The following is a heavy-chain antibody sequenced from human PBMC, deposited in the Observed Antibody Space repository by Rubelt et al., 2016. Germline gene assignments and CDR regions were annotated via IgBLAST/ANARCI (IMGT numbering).Heavy chain of an antibody. CDR3: ARHGQVQSGDAFDI. CDR1: GYSFTSYW. D-gene: IGHD1-26*01. Sequence: EVQLVQSGAEAKKPGESPKISCKGSGYSFTSYWIGWVRQMPGKGLEWMGIIYPGDSDTSYSPSVQGQVTISADKSISPAYLRWSSLKASDTAMYYCARHGQVQSGDAFDIWGQGTMVTVSS. V-gene: IGHV5-51*01. J-gene: IGHJ3*02. CDR2: IYPGDSDT.